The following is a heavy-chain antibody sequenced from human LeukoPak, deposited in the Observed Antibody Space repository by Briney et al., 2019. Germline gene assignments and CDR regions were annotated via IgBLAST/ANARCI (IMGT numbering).Heavy chain of an antibody. J-gene: IGHJ4*02. V-gene: IGHV4-4*02. CDR3: ARDRYSYGYREPFHY. Sequence: SETLSLTCGVSGGSISNTNWWTWFRQPPGKGLEWIGEVNLQGSTNYNPSLKSRVAISVDKSENHISLKLTSVTAADTAVYYCARDRYSYGYREPFHYWGQGTLVTVSS. D-gene: IGHD5-18*01. CDR1: GGSISNTNW. CDR2: VNLQGST.